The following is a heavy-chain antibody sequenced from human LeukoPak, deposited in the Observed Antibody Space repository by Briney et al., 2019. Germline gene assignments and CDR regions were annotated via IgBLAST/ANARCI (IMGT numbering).Heavy chain of an antibody. CDR2: INWNGGST. J-gene: IGHJ4*02. CDR1: GFTFDDYG. CDR3: ARDGDTAGYSD. V-gene: IGHV3-20*04. D-gene: IGHD5-12*01. Sequence: PGGSLRLSCAASGFTFDDYGMSWVRRAPGKGLEWVSGINWNGGSTDYADSVKGRFTISRDNAKSSLYLQMNSLRVEDTAVYYCARDGDTAGYSDWGQGTLVSVS.